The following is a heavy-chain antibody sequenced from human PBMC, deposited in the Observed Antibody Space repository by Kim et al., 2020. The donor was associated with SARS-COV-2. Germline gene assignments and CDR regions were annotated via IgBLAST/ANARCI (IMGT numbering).Heavy chain of an antibody. J-gene: IGHJ3*02. Sequence: AQKVQGWVTMTRDTSISTAYMELSRLRSDDTAVYYCARDRSVYVGDAFDIWGQGTMVTVSS. D-gene: IGHD1-20*01. V-gene: IGHV1-2*04. CDR3: ARDRSVYVGDAFDI.